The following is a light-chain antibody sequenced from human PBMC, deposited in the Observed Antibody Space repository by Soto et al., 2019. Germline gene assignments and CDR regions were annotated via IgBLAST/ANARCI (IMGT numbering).Light chain of an antibody. CDR2: DAS. CDR3: QQYNSYSRYI. CDR1: QSISSS. J-gene: IGKJ2*01. Sequence: DIQMTQSPSTLSASVGDSVTITCRASQSISSSLAWYQQLPGKAPKLLIFDASSLESGIPSRFSGSGSGTEFTLTISSLQPDDFATYYCQQYNSYSRYIFGQGTKVEIK. V-gene: IGKV1-5*01.